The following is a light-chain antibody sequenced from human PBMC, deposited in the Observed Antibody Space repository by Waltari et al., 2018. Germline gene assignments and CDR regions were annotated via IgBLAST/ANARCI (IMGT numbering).Light chain of an antibody. CDR1: ALPRQY. Sequence: SYELTQPPSVSVSPGQTARITCSGDALPRQYDYWYQQRPGQATMLMIYQDTQSPSEIPERFSGSSSGTTVTLTISEVQAEDEADYYCQSADGSGTYVVFGGGTKLTVL. CDR2: QDT. V-gene: IGLV3-25*03. J-gene: IGLJ2*01. CDR3: QSADGSGTYVV.